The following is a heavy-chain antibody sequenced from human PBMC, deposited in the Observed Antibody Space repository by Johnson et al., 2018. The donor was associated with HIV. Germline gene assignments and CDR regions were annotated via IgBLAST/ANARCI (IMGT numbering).Heavy chain of an antibody. CDR2: INTGGGT. J-gene: IGHJ3*02. CDR3: ARECSGGSCYPLDHDAFDI. CDR1: GFTFDDYG. Sequence: VQLVESGGGVVRPGGSLRLSCAASGFTFDDYGMRWVRQAPGKGLEWVSVINTGGGTYYADSVKGRFTMSRDNSKNTLYLQMNSLRAEDTAVYYCARECSGGSCYPLDHDAFDIWGQGTMVTVSS. D-gene: IGHD2-15*01. V-gene: IGHV3-66*02.